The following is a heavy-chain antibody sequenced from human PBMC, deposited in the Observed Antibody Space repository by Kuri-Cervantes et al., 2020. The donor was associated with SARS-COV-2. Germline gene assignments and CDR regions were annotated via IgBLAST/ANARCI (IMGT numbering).Heavy chain of an antibody. CDR3: ARGAYYDFWSGYYPAYYFDY. CDR1: RGPISSHDSMSSNF. V-gene: IGHV4-61*05. CDR2: IHSSGST. D-gene: IGHD3-3*01. Sequence: SETLSLTCSVSRGPISSHDSMSSNFWTWIRQPPGKGLEWIGDIHSSGSTNYNPSLKSRVTISVDTSKNQFSLKLSSVTAADTAVYYCARGAYYDFWSGYYPAYYFDYWGQGTLVTVSS. J-gene: IGHJ4*02.